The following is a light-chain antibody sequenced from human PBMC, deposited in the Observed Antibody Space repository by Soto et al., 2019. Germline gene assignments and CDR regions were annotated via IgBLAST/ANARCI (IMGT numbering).Light chain of an antibody. V-gene: IGKV3-20*01. Sequence: EIVLTQSPGTLSLSPGERATLSCRASQSVISSYSAWYQQKPGQAPRLLIYGASSRATDTPDRFSGSGSGTDFTLAINRLEPEDSAVYYCQQYGSSPWTFGQGTKVEVK. CDR3: QQYGSSPWT. CDR2: GAS. J-gene: IGKJ1*01. CDR1: QSVISSY.